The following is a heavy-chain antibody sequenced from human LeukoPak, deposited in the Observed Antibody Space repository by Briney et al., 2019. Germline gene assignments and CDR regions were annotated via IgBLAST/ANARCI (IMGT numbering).Heavy chain of an antibody. CDR3: ARGPRITLIRGGQWYYYMDV. D-gene: IGHD3-10*01. CDR1: GYTFTSYD. CDR2: MNPNSGNT. V-gene: IGHV1-8*01. Sequence: ASVKVSCKASGYTFTSYDINWVRQATGQGLEWMGWMNPNSGNTGYAQKFQGRVTMTRNTSISTVYMELSSLRSEDTAVYYCARGPRITLIRGGQWYYYMDVWGKGTTVTISS. J-gene: IGHJ6*03.